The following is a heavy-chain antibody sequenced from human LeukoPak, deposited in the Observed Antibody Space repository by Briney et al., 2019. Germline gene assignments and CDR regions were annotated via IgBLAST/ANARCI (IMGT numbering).Heavy chain of an antibody. CDR2: INHSGST. CDR3: AREKVDLRAFDI. Sequence: SETPSLTCAVYGGSSRGYYWSWIRDPPGKGLEWSGEINHSGSTNYNPSLKSRVTISVDTSKNQFSLKLSSVTAADAAVYYCAREKVDLRAFDIWGQGTTVTVSS. CDR1: GGSSRGYY. V-gene: IGHV4-34*01. J-gene: IGHJ6*01. D-gene: IGHD3-9*01.